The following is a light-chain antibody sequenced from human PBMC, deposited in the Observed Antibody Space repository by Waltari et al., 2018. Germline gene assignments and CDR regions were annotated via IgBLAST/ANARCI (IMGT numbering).Light chain of an antibody. CDR3: QSYDSSLSGGV. CDR2: GNI. J-gene: IGLJ2*01. Sequence: QSVLTQPPSMSGAPGQRVTISCTRSSSNIGAGYDVHWYQQLPGTAPKLLIYGNINRPSGVPDRFSGSKSGTSASLAITGLQAEDEADYYCQSYDSSLSGGVFGGGTKLTVL. CDR1: SSNIGAGYD. V-gene: IGLV1-40*01.